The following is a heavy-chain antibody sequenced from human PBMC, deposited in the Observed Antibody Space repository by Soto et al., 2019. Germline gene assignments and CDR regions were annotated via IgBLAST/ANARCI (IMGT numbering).Heavy chain of an antibody. CDR3: AGVGATKTWYFDL. D-gene: IGHD3-16*01. Sequence: EVQLVESGGVLVQPGGSLRLSCAASGFTFSSYSMNWVRQAPGKGLEWVSYISSSSRTIYYADSVKGRFTIARENAKNSLDLQMNSLGDEDTAVYYCAGVGATKTWYFDLWGRGTRVTVSS. CDR2: ISSSSRTI. CDR1: GFTFSSYS. V-gene: IGHV3-48*02. J-gene: IGHJ2*01.